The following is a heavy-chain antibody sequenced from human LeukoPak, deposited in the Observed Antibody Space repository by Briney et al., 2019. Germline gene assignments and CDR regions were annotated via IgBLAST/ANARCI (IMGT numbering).Heavy chain of an antibody. J-gene: IGHJ4*02. V-gene: IGHV4-38-2*02. CDR3: ARLMSYLDY. CDR2: INHSGST. CDR1: GYSISSGYY. Sequence: SETLSLTCTVSGYSISSGYYWGWIRQPPGKGLEWIGEINHSGSTNYNPSLKSRVTISVDTSKNQFSLKLSSVTAADTAVYYCARLMSYLDYWGQGTLVTVSS.